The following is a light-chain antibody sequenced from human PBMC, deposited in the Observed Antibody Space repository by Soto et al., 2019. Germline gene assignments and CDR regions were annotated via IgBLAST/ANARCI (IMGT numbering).Light chain of an antibody. CDR3: SSYTTSSTL. Sequence: QSALTQPASVSGSPGQSITISCTATSSDVGGYNSVSWYQQHPGKAPKLMIYEGSKRPSGVSNRFSGSKSGNTASLTISGLQPEDEADYYCSSYTTSSTLFGGGTQLTVL. CDR1: SSDVGGYNS. V-gene: IGLV2-14*01. CDR2: EGS. J-gene: IGLJ2*01.